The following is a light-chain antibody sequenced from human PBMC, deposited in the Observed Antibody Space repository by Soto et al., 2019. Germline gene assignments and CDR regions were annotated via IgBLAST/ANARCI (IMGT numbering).Light chain of an antibody. V-gene: IGKV1-9*01. CDR2: SAS. Sequence: IQLTQSPSSLSASVGDRVSITCRASQDISGSLAWYQQRPGKAPKLLIYSASTLHTGVPSSFTGSGSGTDFTLTISSLQPEDFATYYWQQLNSYPFTHGGGTRGKIK. CDR3: QQLNSYPFT. CDR1: QDISGS. J-gene: IGKJ4*01.